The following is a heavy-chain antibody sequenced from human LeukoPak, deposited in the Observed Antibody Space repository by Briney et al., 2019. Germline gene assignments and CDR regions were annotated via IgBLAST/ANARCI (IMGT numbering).Heavy chain of an antibody. J-gene: IGHJ4*02. CDR3: VKERSSGWYDFDY. D-gene: IGHD6-19*01. CDR1: GFTFSSYA. CDR2: ISSNGGST. V-gene: IGHV3-64D*06. Sequence: PGGSLRLSCSASGFTFSSYAMHWVRQAPGKGLEYVSGISSNGGSTYYADSVKGRFTISGDNSKNTLYLQMSSLRAEDTAVYYCVKERSSGWYDFDYWGQGTLVTVSS.